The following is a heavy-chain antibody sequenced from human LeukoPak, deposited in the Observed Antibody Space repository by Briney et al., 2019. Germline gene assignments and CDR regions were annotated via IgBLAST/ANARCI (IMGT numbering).Heavy chain of an antibody. CDR1: GGSISSSSYY. CDR3: RFFGGYETFDY. D-gene: IGHD5-12*01. Sequence: PSETLSLTCTVSGGSISSSSYYWGWIRQPPGKGLEWIGSIYYSGSTYYNPSLESRVTISVDTSKNQFSLKLSSVTAADTAVYYCRFFGGYETFDYWGQGTLVTVSS. J-gene: IGHJ4*02. V-gene: IGHV4-39*01. CDR2: IYYSGST.